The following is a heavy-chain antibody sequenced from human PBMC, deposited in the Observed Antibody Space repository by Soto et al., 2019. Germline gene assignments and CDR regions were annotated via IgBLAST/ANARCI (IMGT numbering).Heavy chain of an antibody. CDR1: GYTFTSYG. V-gene: IGHV1-18*01. J-gene: IGHJ6*02. CDR3: ARDRLPGYDFWSGYSPYYYYGMDV. CDR2: ISAYNGNT. D-gene: IGHD3-3*01. Sequence: ASVKVSCKASGYTFTSYGISWVRQAPGQGLEWMGWISAYNGNTNYAQKLQGRVTMTTDTSTSTAYMELRSRRSDDTAVYYCARDRLPGYDFWSGYSPYYYYGMDVWGQGTTVTVSS.